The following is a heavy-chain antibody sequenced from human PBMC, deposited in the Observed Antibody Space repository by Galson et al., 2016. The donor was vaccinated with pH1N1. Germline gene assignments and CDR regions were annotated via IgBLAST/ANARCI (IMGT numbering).Heavy chain of an antibody. CDR2: INPRTGDT. V-gene: IGHV1-2*02. Sequence: SVKVSCKASGYTFNSYYVHWVRQAPGQGLEWMGWINPRTGDTSYVQKFQGRVTMTRDTPIGTVYMQLSSLRSDDTAVYYCARVLRTTVFDYWGQGTLVTVSP. D-gene: IGHD4-17*01. CDR3: ARVLRTTVFDY. CDR1: GYTFNSYY. J-gene: IGHJ4*02.